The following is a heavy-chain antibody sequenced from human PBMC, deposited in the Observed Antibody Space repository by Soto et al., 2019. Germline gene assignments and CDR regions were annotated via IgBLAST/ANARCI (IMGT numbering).Heavy chain of an antibody. J-gene: IGHJ6*02. Sequence: ASVKVSCKASGYTFTGYYVHWVRQAPGQGLEWMGWINPNSGGTNYAQKFQGWVTMTRDTSISTAYMELSRLRSDDTAVYYCARASAGVAAAGQYYYYYGMDVWGQGTTVPVS. CDR3: ARASAGVAAAGQYYYYYGMDV. CDR1: GYTFTGYY. V-gene: IGHV1-2*04. CDR2: INPNSGGT. D-gene: IGHD6-13*01.